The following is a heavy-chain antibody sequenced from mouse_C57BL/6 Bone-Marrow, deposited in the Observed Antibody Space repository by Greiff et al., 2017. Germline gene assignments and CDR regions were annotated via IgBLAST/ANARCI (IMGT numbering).Heavy chain of an antibody. CDR3: ARYDDYYFWFAY. D-gene: IGHD2-3*01. CDR2: ISPRSGNT. V-gene: IGHV1-81*01. J-gene: IGHJ3*01. CDR1: GYTFTSYG. Sequence: VKLQESGAELARPGASVKLSCKASGYTFTSYGIRWVKQRTGQGLEWIGEISPRSGNTYYNAKFKGKATLTANTSSSTAYMELHSLTSEVSAVYFCARYDDYYFWFAYWGQGTLVTVSA.